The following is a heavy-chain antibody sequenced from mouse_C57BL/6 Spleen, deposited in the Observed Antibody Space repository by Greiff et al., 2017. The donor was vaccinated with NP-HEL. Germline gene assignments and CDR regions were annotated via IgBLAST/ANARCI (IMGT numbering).Heavy chain of an antibody. CDR3: ARGRTVVHHYFDY. CDR2: INPNNGGT. Sequence: EVQLQQSGPELVKPGASVKMSCKASGYTFTDYNMHWVKQSHGKSLEWIGYINPNNGGTSYNQKFKGKATLTVNKSSSTAYMELRSLTSEDSAVYYCARGRTVVHHYFDYWGQGTTLTVSS. D-gene: IGHD1-1*01. J-gene: IGHJ2*01. CDR1: GYTFTDYN. V-gene: IGHV1-22*01.